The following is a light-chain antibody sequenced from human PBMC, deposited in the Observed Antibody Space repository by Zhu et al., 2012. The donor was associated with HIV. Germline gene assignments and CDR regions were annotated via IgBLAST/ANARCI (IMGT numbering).Light chain of an antibody. CDR2: DAF. CDR3: QQYDNWPPLT. V-gene: IGKV3-15*01. J-gene: IGKJ4*01. Sequence: EIVMTQSPVTLSVSPGERATLSCRASQSIGTNLAWYQQKPGQAPRLLIYDAFTRATGIPARFSGSGSGTEFSLTISSLQSEDFAVYYCQQYDNWPPLTFGGGTKVDIK. CDR1: QSIGTN.